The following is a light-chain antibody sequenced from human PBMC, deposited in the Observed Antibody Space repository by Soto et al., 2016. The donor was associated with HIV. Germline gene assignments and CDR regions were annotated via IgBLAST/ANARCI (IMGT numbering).Light chain of an antibody. CDR3: MQALQTPRT. J-gene: IGKJ1*01. CDR2: LGS. V-gene: IGKV2-28*01. Sequence: DIVMTQSPLSLPVTPGEPASISCRSSQSLLHNNGCNYLDWYLQKPGQSPQLLIYLGSNRASGVPDRFSGSGSGTDFTLKISRVEAADVGVYYCMQALQTPRTFGQGTKVEMK. CDR1: QSLLHNNGCNY.